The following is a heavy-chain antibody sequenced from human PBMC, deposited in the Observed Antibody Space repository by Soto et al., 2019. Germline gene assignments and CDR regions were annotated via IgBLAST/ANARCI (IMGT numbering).Heavy chain of an antibody. D-gene: IGHD6-13*01. CDR2: ISYDGSNK. J-gene: IGHJ6*02. Sequence: GGSLRLSCAAPGFTFSSYGMHWVRQAPGKGLEWVAVISYDGSNKYYADSVKGRFTISRDNSKNTLYLQMNSLRAEDTAVYYCAKDLGSSSWVYYGMDVWGQGTTVTGSS. V-gene: IGHV3-30*18. CDR3: AKDLGSSSWVYYGMDV. CDR1: GFTFSSYG.